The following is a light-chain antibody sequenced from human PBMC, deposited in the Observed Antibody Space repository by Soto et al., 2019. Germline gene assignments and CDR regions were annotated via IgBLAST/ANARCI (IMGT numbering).Light chain of an antibody. CDR3: GSYAGSSTFSVG. CDR2: EGS. CDR1: SSDVGSYNL. J-gene: IGLJ2*01. V-gene: IGLV2-23*03. Sequence: QSVLTQPASVSGSPGQSITISCTGTSSDVGSYNLVSWYQQHPGKAPKLMIYEGSKRPSGLANRFSGSKSGNTASLTVSGREAEDEADYGCGSYAGSSTFSVGVGGGTQLSVL.